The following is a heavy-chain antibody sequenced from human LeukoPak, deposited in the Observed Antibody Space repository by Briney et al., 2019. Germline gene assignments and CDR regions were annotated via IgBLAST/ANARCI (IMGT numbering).Heavy chain of an antibody. CDR2: ISSSSSYI. CDR3: AREWGIAVIDY. J-gene: IGHJ4*02. V-gene: IGHV3-21*01. CDR1: GFTFSSYS. Sequence: GVSLRLSCAASGFTFSSYSMNWVRQAPGKGLEWVSSISSSSSYIYYADSVKGRFTISRDNAKNSLYLQMNSLRAEYTAVYYCAREWGIAVIDYWGQGTLVTVSS. D-gene: IGHD6-19*01.